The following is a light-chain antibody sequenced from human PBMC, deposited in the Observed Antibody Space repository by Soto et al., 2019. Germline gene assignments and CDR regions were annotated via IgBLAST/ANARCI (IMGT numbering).Light chain of an antibody. V-gene: IGKV3-15*01. J-gene: IGKJ2*01. CDR2: GAS. CDR1: QSVNIN. Sequence: EIVMTQSPATLSLSPGERATLSCRASQSVNINLSWYQQKPGQAPRLLIYGASTRATVIPVRFSGSGSETEFTLTISSLQSEDFAGYYCQQYNNSPPRYTFGQGTKLEIK. CDR3: QQYNNSPPRYT.